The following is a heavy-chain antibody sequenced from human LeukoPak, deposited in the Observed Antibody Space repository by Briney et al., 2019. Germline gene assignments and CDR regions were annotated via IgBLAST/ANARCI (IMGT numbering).Heavy chain of an antibody. D-gene: IGHD3-10*02. CDR3: AELGITMIGGV. CDR2: ISGSGGST. V-gene: IGHV3-23*01. Sequence: GGSLRLSCAASGFTFSSYAMSWVRQAPGKGLEWISGISGSGGSTYYADSVKGRFTISRDNAKNSLYLQMNSLRAEDTAVYYCAELGITMIGGVWGKGTTVTISS. CDR1: GFTFSSYA. J-gene: IGHJ6*04.